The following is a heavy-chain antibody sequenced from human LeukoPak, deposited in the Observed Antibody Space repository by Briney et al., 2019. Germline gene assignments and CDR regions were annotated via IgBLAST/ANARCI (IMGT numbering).Heavy chain of an antibody. J-gene: IGHJ4*02. CDR3: ARLGYYYDSSGYFDY. CDR1: GFTFDDYG. CDR2: INWNGGST. Sequence: PVGSLRLSCAPSGFTFDDYGMSWVRQAPGKGLEWVSGINWNGGSTGYADSVKGRFTISRDNAKNSLYLQMNSLRAEDTALYYCARLGYYYDSSGYFDYWGRGTLVTVSS. V-gene: IGHV3-20*04. D-gene: IGHD3-22*01.